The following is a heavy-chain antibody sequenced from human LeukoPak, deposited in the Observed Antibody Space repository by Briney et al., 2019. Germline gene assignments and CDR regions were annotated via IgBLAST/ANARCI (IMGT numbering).Heavy chain of an antibody. V-gene: IGHV3-7*01. Sequence: GGSLRLSCAASGFTFSDYWMSWVRQAPGKGLEWVANINQEGSDKYYEDSVKGRFTISRDNAKNSLYLQMNSLRVEDTAVYYCARDRVWTVLYWGQGTLVTVSS. CDR1: GFTFSDYW. D-gene: IGHD6-13*01. CDR3: ARDRVWTVLY. CDR2: INQEGSDK. J-gene: IGHJ4*02.